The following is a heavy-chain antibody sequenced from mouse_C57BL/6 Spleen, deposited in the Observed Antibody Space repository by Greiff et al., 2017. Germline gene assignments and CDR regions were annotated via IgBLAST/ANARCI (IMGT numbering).Heavy chain of an antibody. CDR3: ARGYDYEGDWYFDV. D-gene: IGHD2-4*01. Sequence: QVQLQQPGAELVKPGASVKMSCKASGYTFTSYWITWVKQRPGQGLEWIGDIYPGSGSTNYNEKFKNKATLTVDTSSSTAYMQLSSLTSEDSAVYYCARGYDYEGDWYFDVWGTGTTVTVSS. V-gene: IGHV1-55*01. J-gene: IGHJ1*03. CDR1: GYTFTSYW. CDR2: IYPGSGST.